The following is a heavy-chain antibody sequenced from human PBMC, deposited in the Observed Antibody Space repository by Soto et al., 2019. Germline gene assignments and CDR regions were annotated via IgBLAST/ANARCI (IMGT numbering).Heavy chain of an antibody. CDR3: AKEGGLSGSYYISSSYYFDY. CDR1: GFTFSSYG. D-gene: IGHD1-26*01. V-gene: IGHV3-30*18. Sequence: QVQLVESGGGVVQPGRSLRLSCVASGFTFSSYGMHWDHQAPGKGLEWVAIISYDGSNTYYADSVKGRFTISRDNSKNALYLQMNSLRAEDTSVYYCAKEGGLSGSYYISSSYYFDYWGQGTLVTVSS. J-gene: IGHJ4*02. CDR2: ISYDGSNT.